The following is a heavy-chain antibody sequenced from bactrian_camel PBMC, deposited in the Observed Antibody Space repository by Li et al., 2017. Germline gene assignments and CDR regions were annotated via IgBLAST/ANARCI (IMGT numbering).Heavy chain of an antibody. CDR3: AKGRPRLGLVAADLD. V-gene: IGHV3S30*01. CDR1: GFRVSTGA. Sequence: QLVESGGGLVQPGGSLRLSCEASGFRVSTGAMRWVRQAPGKGLEWVSSITASGTTSYSNAVRGRFTISRDNAKNTLYLQLDSLRTEDTATHYCAKGRPRLGLVAADLDRGQGTQVTVS. J-gene: IGHJ4*01. D-gene: IGHD7*01. CDR2: ITASGTT.